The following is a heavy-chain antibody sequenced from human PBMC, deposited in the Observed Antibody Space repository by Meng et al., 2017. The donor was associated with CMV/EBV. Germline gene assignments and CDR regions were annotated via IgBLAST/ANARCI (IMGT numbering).Heavy chain of an antibody. V-gene: IGHV3-53*01. CDR2: IYSGGST. J-gene: IGHJ6*02. Sequence: GGSLRLPCAASGFPVSSYYMSWVRQAPGQGLEWVSVIYSGGSTYYADSVKGRFTISRDNSKNTLYLQMNSLSAGDTAVYYRAGGCSSTRCYYLAGIDVGGQGTTVTVSS. CDR3: AGGCSSTRCYYLAGIDV. CDR1: GFPVSSYY. D-gene: IGHD2-2*01.